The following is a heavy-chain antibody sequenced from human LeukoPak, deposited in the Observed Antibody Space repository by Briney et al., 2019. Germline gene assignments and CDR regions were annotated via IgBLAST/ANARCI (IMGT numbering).Heavy chain of an antibody. V-gene: IGHV4-59*01. CDR3: ARSSYYDMDV. Sequence: SETLSLTCSVSGLYISSYQWICIRAPPGKTVEWIGCIHYSGSTNYNPSLKSRVTISIDTSKNQFSLKLSSVTAADTAVYYCARSSYYDMDVWGQGTTVTVSS. CDR1: GLYISSYQ. CDR2: IHYSGST. J-gene: IGHJ6*02.